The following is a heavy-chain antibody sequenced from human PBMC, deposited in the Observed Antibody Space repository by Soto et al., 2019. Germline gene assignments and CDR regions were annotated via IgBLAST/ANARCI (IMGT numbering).Heavy chain of an antibody. V-gene: IGHV1-69*01. CDR3: ASLRRTSYFDY. CDR1: GGTFSSYA. D-gene: IGHD3-10*01. CDR2: IIPIFGTA. J-gene: IGHJ4*02. Sequence: QVQLVQSGAEVKKPGSSVKVSCKASGGTFSSYAISWVRQAPGQGLEWMGGIIPIFGTANYAQKFQGRVTITADESTXXXXXXXXXXXXEDTAVYYCASLRRTSYFDYWGQGTLVTVSS.